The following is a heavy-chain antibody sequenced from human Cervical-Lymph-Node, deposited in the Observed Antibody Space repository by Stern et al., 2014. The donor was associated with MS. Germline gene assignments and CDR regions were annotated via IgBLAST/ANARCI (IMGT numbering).Heavy chain of an antibody. D-gene: IGHD1-1*01. CDR1: GGTFNSYA. Sequence: VQLEESGPEVKKPGSSVKVSCKASGGTFNSYAVSWVRQAPGQGLEWMAGIIPMSNTTEFAQKFQDRVTSTADASTRTIYMELSSLTSADTAVYYCTLTSSTLEFDSWGQGTLIIVSS. V-gene: IGHV1-69*01. CDR2: IIPMSNTT. CDR3: TLTSSTLEFDS. J-gene: IGHJ4*02.